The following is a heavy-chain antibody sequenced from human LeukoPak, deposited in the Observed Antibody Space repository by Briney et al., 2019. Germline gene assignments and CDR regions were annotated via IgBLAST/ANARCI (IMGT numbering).Heavy chain of an antibody. CDR3: ARDDPGSYGPDDPDY. J-gene: IGHJ4*02. D-gene: IGHD5-18*01. CDR1: GFTFSDYC. V-gene: IGHV3-11*04. CDR2: ISSSGSTI. Sequence: GGSLRLSCAASGFTFSDYCMSWIRQAPGKGLEWVSYISSSGSTIYYADSVKGRFTISRDNAKNSLYLQMNSLRAEDTAVYYCARDDPGSYGPDDPDYWGQGTLVTVSS.